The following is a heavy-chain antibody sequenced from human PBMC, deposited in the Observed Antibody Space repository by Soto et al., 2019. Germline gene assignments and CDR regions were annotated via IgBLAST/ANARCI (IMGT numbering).Heavy chain of an antibody. CDR1: GGTFSSYA. CDR3: ASKEATYYYDSSGYSTEYFQH. V-gene: IGHV1-69*01. CDR2: IIPIFGTA. Sequence: QVQLVQSGAEVKKPGSSVKVSCKASGGTFSSYAMSWVRQAPGQGLEWMGGIIPIFGTANYAQKFQGRVTITADESTSTAYMELSSLRSEDTAVYYCASKEATYYYDSSGYSTEYFQHWGQGTLVTVSS. J-gene: IGHJ1*01. D-gene: IGHD3-22*01.